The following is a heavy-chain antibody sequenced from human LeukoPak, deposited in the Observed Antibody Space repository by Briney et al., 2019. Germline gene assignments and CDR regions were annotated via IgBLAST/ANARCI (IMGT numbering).Heavy chain of an antibody. Sequence: SETLSLTCTVSGYSISRGYYWGWIRQPPGKGLEWIGTIYHSGSAYYISSLKSRVTISVDTSKNQFSLKLTSVTTADTAVYYCARAPADPGYYYYHMDVWGKGTTVTVSS. D-gene: IGHD2-2*01. CDR1: GYSISRGYY. J-gene: IGHJ6*03. V-gene: IGHV4-38-2*02. CDR2: IYHSGSA. CDR3: ARAPADPGYYYYHMDV.